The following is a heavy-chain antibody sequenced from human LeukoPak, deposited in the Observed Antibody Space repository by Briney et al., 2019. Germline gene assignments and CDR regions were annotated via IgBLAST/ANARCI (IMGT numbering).Heavy chain of an antibody. J-gene: IGHJ6*03. CDR1: GFTFHGHA. Sequence: GGSLRLSCAASGFTFHGHAMHWVRQVPGKGLEWVSLISGDGGSTYYADSVKGRFTISRDNSKNTLSLQVGSLRPEDMAVYYCARGHFWSGYSYQDYYYYMDVWGKGTTVTVSS. V-gene: IGHV3-64*02. CDR2: ISGDGGST. D-gene: IGHD3-3*02. CDR3: ARGHFWSGYSYQDYYYYMDV.